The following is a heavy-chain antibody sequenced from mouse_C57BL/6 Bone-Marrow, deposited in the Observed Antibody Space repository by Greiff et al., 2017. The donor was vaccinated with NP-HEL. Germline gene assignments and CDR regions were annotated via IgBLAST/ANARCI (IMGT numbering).Heavy chain of an antibody. Sequence: EVQLQQSGPELVKPGASVKISCKASGYTFTDYYMNWVKQSHGKSLEWIGDINPNNGGTSYNQKFKGKATLTVDKSSSTAYMELRSLTSEDSAVYYCARFYDYALAYWGQGTLVTVSA. D-gene: IGHD2-4*01. J-gene: IGHJ3*01. CDR1: GYTFTDYY. CDR2: INPNNGGT. V-gene: IGHV1-26*01. CDR3: ARFYDYALAY.